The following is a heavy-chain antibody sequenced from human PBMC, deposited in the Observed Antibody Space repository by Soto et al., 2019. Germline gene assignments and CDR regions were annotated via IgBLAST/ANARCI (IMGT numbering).Heavy chain of an antibody. Sequence: EVQLVESGGGLVQPGGSLRLSCAASGFTFSLYSMSWVRQAPGKGLEWVSYISRSSTGIHYADSVKGRFTISRDDAANSMHLQMNSLRDWDPAVYYCARAVTWGLDVWGQGTTVSISS. CDR3: ARAVTWGLDV. J-gene: IGHJ6*02. D-gene: IGHD3-10*01. CDR1: GFTFSLYS. CDR2: ISRSSTGI. V-gene: IGHV3-48*02.